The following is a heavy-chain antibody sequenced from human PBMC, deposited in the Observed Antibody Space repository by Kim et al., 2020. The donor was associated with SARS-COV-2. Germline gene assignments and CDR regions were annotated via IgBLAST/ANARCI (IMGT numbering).Heavy chain of an antibody. J-gene: IGHJ3*02. D-gene: IGHD3-22*01. CDR3: ARVDYDSSGYYYQDGAFDI. V-gene: IGHV4-4*02. Sequence: RVTISVDKSKNQFSLKLSSVTAADTAVYYCARVDYDSSGYYYQDGAFDIWGQGTMVTVSS.